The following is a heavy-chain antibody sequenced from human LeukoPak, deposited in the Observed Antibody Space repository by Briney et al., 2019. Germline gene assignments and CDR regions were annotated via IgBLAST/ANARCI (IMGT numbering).Heavy chain of an antibody. D-gene: IGHD6-13*01. CDR2: VIPIFGTA. J-gene: IGHJ6*03. CDR3: ARDNIAAAFRSLLDYYYYMDV. Sequence: SVKVSCKASGDTFSSYAISWVRQAPGQGREWMGGVIPIFGTANYAQKFHGRVTITTDESTSTAYMALSSLRSEDTAVYYCARDNIAAAFRSLLDYYYYMDVWGKGTTVTVSS. V-gene: IGHV1-69*05. CDR1: GDTFSSYA.